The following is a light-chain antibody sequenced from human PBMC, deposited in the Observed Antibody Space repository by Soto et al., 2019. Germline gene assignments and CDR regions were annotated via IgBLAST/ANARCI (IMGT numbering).Light chain of an antibody. CDR3: AAWDDGAFGVV. V-gene: IGLV1-44*01. Sequence: QAVVTQPPSASGAPGQRVTISCSGSSSNIGSHIVNWYQQVPETAPKLLIYTNNQRPSGVPDRFSGSKSGTSASLAISGLQSEDEADYYCAAWDDGAFGVVFGGGTKLTVL. CDR2: TNN. CDR1: SSNIGSHI. J-gene: IGLJ2*01.